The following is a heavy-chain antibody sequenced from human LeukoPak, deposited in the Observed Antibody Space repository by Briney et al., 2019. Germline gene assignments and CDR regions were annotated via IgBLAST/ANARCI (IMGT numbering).Heavy chain of an antibody. CDR1: GFTFDDYA. CDR2: ISWNSGSI. D-gene: IGHD6-13*01. CDR3: ARDRVGSSSWSDAFDI. Sequence: PGGSLRLSCAASGFTFDDYAMHWVRQAPGKGLEWVSGISWNSGSIGYADSVKGRFTISRDNAKNSLYLQMNSLRAEDTAVYYCARDRVGSSSWSDAFDIWGQGTMVTVSS. J-gene: IGHJ3*02. V-gene: IGHV3-9*01.